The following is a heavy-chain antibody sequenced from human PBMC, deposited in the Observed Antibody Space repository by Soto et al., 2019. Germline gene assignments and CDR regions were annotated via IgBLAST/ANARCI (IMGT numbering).Heavy chain of an antibody. CDR3: ARDGYSGYDYDESRYYSYGMDV. Sequence: GASVKVSCKASGYTFTSYYMHWVRQAPGQGLEWMGIINPSGGSTSYAQKFQGRVTMTRDTSTSTVYMELSSLRSEDTAVYYCARDGYSGYDYDESRYYSYGMDVWGQGTTVTVSS. D-gene: IGHD5-12*01. V-gene: IGHV1-46*01. CDR2: INPSGGST. J-gene: IGHJ6*02. CDR1: GYTFTSYY.